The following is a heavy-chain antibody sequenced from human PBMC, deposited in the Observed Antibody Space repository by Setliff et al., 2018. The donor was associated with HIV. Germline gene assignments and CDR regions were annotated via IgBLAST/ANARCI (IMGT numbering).Heavy chain of an antibody. Sequence: LSLTCTVSGGSISSSSYYWGWIRQPPGKGLEWVGNIYYSGSTYYNPSLKSRVTISVDTSENQFSLRLNSVTAADTAVYYCARYRYYYDSSGYGRWFDPWGQGTLVTVSS. J-gene: IGHJ5*02. D-gene: IGHD3-22*01. CDR2: IYYSGST. CDR3: ARYRYYYDSSGYGRWFDP. V-gene: IGHV4-39*01. CDR1: GGSISSSSYY.